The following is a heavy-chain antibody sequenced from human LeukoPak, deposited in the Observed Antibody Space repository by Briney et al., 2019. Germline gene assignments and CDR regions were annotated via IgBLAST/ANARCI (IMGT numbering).Heavy chain of an antibody. D-gene: IGHD2-2*01. Sequence: GRSLRLSCAASGFTFDDYAMHWVRQAPGKGLEWVSGISWNSGSIGYADSVKGRFTISRDNAKNSLYLQMNSLRVEDTALYYCAKDVSAASYYYYYGMDVWGQGTTVTVSS. CDR3: AKDVSAASYYYYYGMDV. CDR1: GFTFDDYA. V-gene: IGHV3-9*01. CDR2: ISWNSGSI. J-gene: IGHJ6*02.